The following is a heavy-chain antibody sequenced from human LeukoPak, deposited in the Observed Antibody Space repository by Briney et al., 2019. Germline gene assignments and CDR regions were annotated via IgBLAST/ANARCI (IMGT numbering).Heavy chain of an antibody. V-gene: IGHV1-18*01. D-gene: IGHD6-13*01. Sequence: ASVKVSCKASGYTFTSYGISWVRQAPGQGLEWMGWISSYNGNTNYAQKLQGRVTMSTDTSTGTAYMELRSLRSDDTAVYYCAVAAAGTEEIDFDYWGQGTLVTVSS. CDR1: GYTFTSYG. J-gene: IGHJ4*02. CDR3: AVAAAGTEEIDFDY. CDR2: ISSYNGNT.